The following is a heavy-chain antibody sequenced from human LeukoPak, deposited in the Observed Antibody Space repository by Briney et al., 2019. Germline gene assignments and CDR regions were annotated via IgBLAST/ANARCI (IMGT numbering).Heavy chain of an antibody. CDR1: GFTFSNVW. D-gene: IGHD3-16*01. V-gene: IGHV3-15*01. CDR3: ATDPGIMGYFWWTPFDY. J-gene: IGHJ4*02. Sequence: GGSLRLSCAASGFTFSNVWMSRVPQAPGQGLEWVGRIKSRTDGGTTEYAAPVKGRCHNSRDHSKSTLNLQMYSLKTGANVVFYCATDPGIMGYFWWTPFDYWGQGTLVTVSS. CDR2: IKSRTDGGTT.